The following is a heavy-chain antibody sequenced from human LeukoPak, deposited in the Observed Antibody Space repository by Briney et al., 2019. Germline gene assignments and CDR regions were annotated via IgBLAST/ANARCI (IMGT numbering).Heavy chain of an antibody. CDR1: GGTFSSYA. Sequence: GASVKVSCKASGGTFSSYAISWVRQAPGQGLEWMGRIIPIFGTANYAQKFQGRVTITTNESTSTAYMELSSLRSEDTAVYYCARGSYSSGYSGYWGQGTLVTVSS. CDR2: IIPIFGTA. D-gene: IGHD3-22*01. J-gene: IGHJ4*02. CDR3: ARGSYSSGYSGY. V-gene: IGHV1-69*05.